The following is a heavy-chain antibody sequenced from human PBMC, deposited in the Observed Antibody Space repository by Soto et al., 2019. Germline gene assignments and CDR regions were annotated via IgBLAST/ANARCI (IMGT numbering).Heavy chain of an antibody. D-gene: IGHD2-15*01. CDR3: ARAERAEDMVFSSIGNWFDP. CDR1: GGSVSSGSYS. CDR2: IYYSGST. J-gene: IGHJ5*02. V-gene: IGHV4-61*01. Sequence: SETLSLTCTVSGGSVSSGSYSWSWIRQPPGKGLEWIGHIYYSGSTNRNPSLKSRVTLSVHTSKNQFSLKLSSVTAADTAVYYCARAERAEDMVFSSIGNWFDPWGQGNMVT.